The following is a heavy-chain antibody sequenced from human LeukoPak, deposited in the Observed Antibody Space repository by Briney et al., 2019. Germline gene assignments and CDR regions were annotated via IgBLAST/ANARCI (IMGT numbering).Heavy chain of an antibody. V-gene: IGHV4-34*01. J-gene: IGHJ4*02. CDR2: INHSGST. CDR3: ARHGRGIFGVVSDY. D-gene: IGHD3-3*01. Sequence: SETLSLTCAVYGGSFSGYYWSWIRQPPGKGLEWIGEINHSGSTNYNPSLKSRGTISVDTSKNQFSLKLSSVTAADTAVYYCARHGRGIFGVVSDYWGQGTLVTVSS. CDR1: GGSFSGYY.